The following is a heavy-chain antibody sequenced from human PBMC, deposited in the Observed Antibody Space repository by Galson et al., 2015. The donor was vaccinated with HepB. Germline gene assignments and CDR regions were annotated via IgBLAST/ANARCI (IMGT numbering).Heavy chain of an antibody. J-gene: IGHJ4*02. CDR3: AHSLGLVGPYFDF. D-gene: IGHD2-8*02. CDR1: RFSLRTSGVG. Sequence: PALVKPTQTLTLTCTFSRFSLRTSGVGVGWIRQSPGKALEWLALLNWNDDKYYSPSLRSRLTITKDTSGNQVVLTMTDMDPVDTGTYYCAHSLGLVGPYFDFWGQGFLVTVSS. V-gene: IGHV2-5*01. CDR2: LNWNDDK.